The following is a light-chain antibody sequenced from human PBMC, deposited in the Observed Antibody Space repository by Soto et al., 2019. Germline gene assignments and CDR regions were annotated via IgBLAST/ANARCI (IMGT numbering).Light chain of an antibody. J-gene: IGKJ4*01. V-gene: IGKV1-39*01. CDR3: QQSYLTPLT. Sequence: DIQLTQSPSSLSASVGDRVTITCRASQSIRSYLNWYQQKAGKAPKVLIYTAFTLQGGVPSRFSGSGSETVFTLTISSLQPEDFATYFCQQSYLTPLTFGGGTKVEIK. CDR1: QSIRSY. CDR2: TAF.